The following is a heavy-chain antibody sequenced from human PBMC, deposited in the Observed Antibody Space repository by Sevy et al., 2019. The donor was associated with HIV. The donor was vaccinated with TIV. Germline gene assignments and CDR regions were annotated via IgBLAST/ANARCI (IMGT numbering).Heavy chain of an antibody. D-gene: IGHD4-17*01. CDR1: GFIFSSYE. V-gene: IGHV3-48*03. J-gene: IGHJ4*02. CDR3: TRDLPPSATTVAHFDY. CDR2: ISQSGSSV. Sequence: GGSLRLSCAASGFIFSSYEMNWVRQAPGKGLEWVSSISQSGSSVYYSDSVKGRFTISRDNAKNSLYLKMNRLRAEDTAVYYCTRDLPPSATTVAHFDYWGQGTLVTVSS.